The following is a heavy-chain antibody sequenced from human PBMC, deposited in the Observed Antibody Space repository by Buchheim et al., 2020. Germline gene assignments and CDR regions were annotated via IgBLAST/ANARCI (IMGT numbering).Heavy chain of an antibody. D-gene: IGHD3-16*02. Sequence: QVQLVQSGAEVKKPGSSVKVSCKASGGTFSSYAISWVRQAPGQGLEWMGGIIPIFGTANYAQKFQGRVTFTADESTSTSYMGLSSLRSEDTAVYYCASGGMITFGGVIVNPFFDYWGQGTL. J-gene: IGHJ4*02. CDR3: ASGGMITFGGVIVNPFFDY. V-gene: IGHV1-69*12. CDR1: GGTFSSYA. CDR2: IIPIFGTA.